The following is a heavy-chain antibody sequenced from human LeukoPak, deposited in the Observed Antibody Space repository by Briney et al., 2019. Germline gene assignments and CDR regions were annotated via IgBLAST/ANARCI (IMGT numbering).Heavy chain of an antibody. D-gene: IGHD3-16*01. CDR3: ARIDGPTVFTYYMDL. J-gene: IGHJ6*03. V-gene: IGHV3-48*04. CDR2: ISPRSETI. CDR1: GFSFNRRG. Sequence: PGGSLRLSCATSGFSFNRRGMNWVRHPPGKGLEWVSYISPRSETIYYAESVKGRFTVSRDDSKDLLYLQMHTLRAEDTAVYYCARIDGPTVFTYYMDLWGKGTTVTVAS.